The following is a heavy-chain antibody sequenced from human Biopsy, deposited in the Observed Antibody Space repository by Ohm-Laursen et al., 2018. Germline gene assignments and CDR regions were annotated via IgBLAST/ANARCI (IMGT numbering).Heavy chain of an antibody. Sequence: SVKVSCNASGGSSSNSGITWVRQAPGQGLEWMGRSIPMLGIANYAQKFQDRLTITSDKFTRTAYMELSSLRSEDTAVYYCARTSIMDVWGQGTTVTVSS. CDR1: GGSSSNSG. CDR3: ARTSIMDV. J-gene: IGHJ6*02. V-gene: IGHV1-69*04. D-gene: IGHD2/OR15-2a*01. CDR2: SIPMLGIA.